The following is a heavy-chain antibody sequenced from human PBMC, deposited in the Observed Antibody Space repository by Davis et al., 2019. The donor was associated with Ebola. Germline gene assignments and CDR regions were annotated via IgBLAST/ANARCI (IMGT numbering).Heavy chain of an antibody. J-gene: IGHJ4*02. CDR1: GGSISSHY. CDR2: IYYSGST. CDR3: ARGSSRPDY. Sequence: PSETLSLTCTVSGGSISSHYWSWIRQPPGKGLEWIGYIYYSGSTYYNPSLKSRVTISVDTSKNQFSLKLSSVTAADTAVYYCARGSSRPDYWGQGTLVTVSS. D-gene: IGHD6-13*01. V-gene: IGHV4-59*11.